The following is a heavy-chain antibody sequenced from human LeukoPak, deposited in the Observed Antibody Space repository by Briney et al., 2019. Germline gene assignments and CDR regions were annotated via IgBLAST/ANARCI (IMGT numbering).Heavy chain of an antibody. CDR1: GFTFSNCG. D-gene: IGHD3-10*01. CDR2: IRYDGSEK. V-gene: IGHV3-30*02. Sequence: GGSLRLSCTASGFTFSNCGMHWVRQAPGKGLEWVAFIRYDGSEKYYADSVKGRITISRYNSKNTLYVQMNSLRAEDTAVYYCAKGKDYYLDYWGQGTLVTVSS. CDR3: AKGKDYYLDY. J-gene: IGHJ4*02.